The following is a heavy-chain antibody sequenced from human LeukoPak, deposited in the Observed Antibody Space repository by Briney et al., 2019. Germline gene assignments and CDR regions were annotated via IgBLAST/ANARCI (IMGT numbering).Heavy chain of an antibody. D-gene: IGHD3-22*01. CDR1: GGSISSSNW. V-gene: IGHV4-4*02. CDR3: ARAAPVYYYDSSGYYSAPAAGAFDI. CDR2: IYHSGST. Sequence: PSETLSLTCAVSGGSISSSNWWSWVRQPPGKGLEWIGEIYHSGSTNYNPSLKSRVTISVDKSKNQFSLKLSSVTAADTAVYYCARAAPVYYYDSSGYYSAPAAGAFDIWGQGTMVTVSS. J-gene: IGHJ3*02.